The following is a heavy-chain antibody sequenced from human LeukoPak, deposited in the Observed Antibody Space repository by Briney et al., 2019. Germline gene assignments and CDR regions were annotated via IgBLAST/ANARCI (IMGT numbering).Heavy chain of an antibody. CDR2: IYSGGSA. J-gene: IGHJ4*02. D-gene: IGHD5-18*01. Sequence: GGSLSLSCAASGFTVSSNYMSWVRQAPGKGLEWVSVIYSGGSAYYADSVKGRFTISRDNSKNTLYLQMNSLRAEDTAVYYCAPQRGFRLLDRYFESWGQGTLVTVSS. V-gene: IGHV3-66*01. CDR3: APQRGFRLLDRYFES. CDR1: GFTVSSNY.